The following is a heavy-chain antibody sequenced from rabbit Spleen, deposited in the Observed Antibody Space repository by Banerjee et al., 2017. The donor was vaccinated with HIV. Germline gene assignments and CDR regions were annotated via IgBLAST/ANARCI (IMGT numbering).Heavy chain of an antibody. CDR1: GFDLSTYG. Sequence: QEQLVESGGGLVQPGGSLKLSCKASGFDLSTYGVSWVRQAPGKGLEWIGYIDPIFGSTYYASWVNGRFTISSHNAQNTLYLQLNSLTAADTATYFCARDPAYASSSGYNIPYLWGPGTLVTVS. J-gene: IGHJ4*01. V-gene: IGHV1S47*01. D-gene: IGHD1-1*01. CDR3: ARDPAYASSSGYNIPYL. CDR2: IDPIFGST.